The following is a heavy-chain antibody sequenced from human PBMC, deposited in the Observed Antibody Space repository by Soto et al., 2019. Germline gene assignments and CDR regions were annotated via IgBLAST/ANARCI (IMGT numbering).Heavy chain of an antibody. CDR2: IYYSGST. J-gene: IGHJ5*02. V-gene: IGHV4-30-4*01. CDR3: AREAGVVVAAHNWFDP. Sequence: SETLSLTCTVSGGSISSGDYYWSWIRQPPGKGLEWIGYIYYSGSTYYNPSLKSRVTISVDTSKNQFSLKLSSVTAADTAVYYCAREAGVVVAAHNWFDPWGQGTLVTVSS. CDR1: GGSISSGDYY. D-gene: IGHD2-15*01.